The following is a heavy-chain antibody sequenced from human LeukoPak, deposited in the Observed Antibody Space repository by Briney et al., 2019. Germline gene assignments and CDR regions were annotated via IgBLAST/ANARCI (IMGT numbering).Heavy chain of an antibody. CDR3: TTDPGRTSFWGGYYAFDY. Sequence: GGSLRLSCTASGFTFSNAWMSWVRQAPGKGLEWVGRIRTTPEGGTTDYAAPVKGRFTISRDDSKNTLYLQMDSLKSEDTAVYYCTTDPGRTSFWGGYYAFDYWGQGTLVTVSS. D-gene: IGHD3-3*01. J-gene: IGHJ4*02. CDR1: GFTFSNAW. CDR2: IRTTPEGGTT. V-gene: IGHV3-15*01.